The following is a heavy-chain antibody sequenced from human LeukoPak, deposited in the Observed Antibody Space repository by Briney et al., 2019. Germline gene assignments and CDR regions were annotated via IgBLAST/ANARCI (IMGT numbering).Heavy chain of an antibody. CDR3: ARTPFGVAGSGANYYYYYYYMDV. CDR2: IIPIFGTA. J-gene: IGHJ6*03. D-gene: IGHD6-19*01. CDR1: GGTFSSYA. V-gene: IGHV1-69*05. Sequence: SVRVSCKASGGTFSSYAISWVRQAPGQGLEWMGGIIPIFGTANYAQKFQGRVTITTDESTSIAYMELSSLRSEDTAVYYCARTPFGVAGSGANYYYYYYYMDVWGKGTTVTVSS.